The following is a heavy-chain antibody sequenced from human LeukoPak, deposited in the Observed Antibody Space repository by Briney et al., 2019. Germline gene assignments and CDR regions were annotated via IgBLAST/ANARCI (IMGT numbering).Heavy chain of an antibody. CDR1: GGSISSYY. D-gene: IGHD3-9*01. Sequence: SETLSLICTVSGGSISSYYWNWIRQPPGKGLEWIGYIYSSGTTNYNPSLKSRVTISVDTSKNQFSLKLSSVTAADTAIYYCARGGYDILTGSWNWFDPWGQGTLVTVSS. V-gene: IGHV4-59*01. CDR2: IYSSGTT. CDR3: ARGGYDILTGSWNWFDP. J-gene: IGHJ5*02.